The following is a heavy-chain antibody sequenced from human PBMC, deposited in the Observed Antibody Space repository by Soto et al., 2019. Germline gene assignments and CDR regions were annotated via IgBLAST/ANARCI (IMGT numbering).Heavy chain of an antibody. D-gene: IGHD6-19*01. V-gene: IGHV1-18*01. Sequence: ASVKVSCKASGYTFTSYGIGWVRQAPGQGLEWMGWISAYNGNTNYAQKLQGRVTMTTDTSTSTACMELRSLRSDDTAVYYCARVGLLAVAGTGFDYCGQGTLVPVSS. J-gene: IGHJ4*02. CDR3: ARVGLLAVAGTGFDY. CDR1: GYTFTSYG. CDR2: ISAYNGNT.